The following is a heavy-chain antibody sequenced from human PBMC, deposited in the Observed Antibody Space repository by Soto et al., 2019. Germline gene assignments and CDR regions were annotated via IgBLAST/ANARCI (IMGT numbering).Heavy chain of an antibody. CDR2: INHSGST. J-gene: IGHJ4*02. Sequence: SETLSLTCAVYGGSFSGYYWSWIRQPPGKGLEWIGEINHSGSTNYNPSLKSRVTISVDTSKNQFSLKLSSVTAADTAVYYCAIGESIATAREYYFDYWAREPWSPSPQ. CDR3: AIGESIATAREYYFDY. V-gene: IGHV4-34*01. CDR1: GGSFSGYY. D-gene: IGHD6-13*01.